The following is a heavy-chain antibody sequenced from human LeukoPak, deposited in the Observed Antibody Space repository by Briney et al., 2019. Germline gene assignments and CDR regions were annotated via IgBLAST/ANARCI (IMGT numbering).Heavy chain of an antibody. CDR3: ARREYSYGYYMDV. CDR2: IYYSGSS. Sequence: PSETLSLTCTVSGGSISGYYWSWIRQPPGKGLEWIGYIYYSGSSSYNPSLKSRVTMSVDTSKNQFSLNLSSVTAADTAVYYCARREYSYGYYMDVWGKGTTVTVSS. D-gene: IGHD5-18*01. CDR1: GGSISGYY. J-gene: IGHJ6*03. V-gene: IGHV4-59*08.